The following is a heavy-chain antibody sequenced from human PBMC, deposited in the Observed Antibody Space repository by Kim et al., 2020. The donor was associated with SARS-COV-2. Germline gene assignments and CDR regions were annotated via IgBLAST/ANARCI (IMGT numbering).Heavy chain of an antibody. J-gene: IGHJ4*02. Sequence: THYYPSLKSRVTISGDTSQNQFPLKLSSVTAADTAVYYCAKGGYGDYFDYWGQGTLVTVSS. V-gene: IGHV4-31*02. CDR2: T. D-gene: IGHD4-17*01. CDR3: AKGGYGDYFDY.